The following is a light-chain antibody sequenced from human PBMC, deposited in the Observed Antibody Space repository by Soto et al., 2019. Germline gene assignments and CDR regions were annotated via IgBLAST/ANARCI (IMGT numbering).Light chain of an antibody. V-gene: IGKV3-15*01. CDR2: GAS. Sequence: EIVMTQSPATLSVSPGERATLSCRASQSVSSNLAWYQQKPGQAPRLLIYGASTRATGIPARFSGSGSGTEFTLTLSSLQSEDFAVYYCQQYGSSPETFGQGTKVEIK. J-gene: IGKJ1*01. CDR1: QSVSSN. CDR3: QQYGSSPET.